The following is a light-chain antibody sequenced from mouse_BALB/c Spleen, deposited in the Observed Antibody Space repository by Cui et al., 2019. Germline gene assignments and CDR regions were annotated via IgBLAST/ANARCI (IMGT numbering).Light chain of an antibody. CDR2: LTS. J-gene: IGKJ4*01. CDR3: QQWSSNPFT. CDR1: SSVSY. V-gene: IGKV4-68*01. Sequence: QIVLTQSPALMSASPGEKVTMTCSASSSVSYMYWYQQKPRSSPKPWIYLTSNLASGVPARFSGSGSGTSYSLTISSMEAEDAATYYCQQWSSNPFTFGSGTNLEIK.